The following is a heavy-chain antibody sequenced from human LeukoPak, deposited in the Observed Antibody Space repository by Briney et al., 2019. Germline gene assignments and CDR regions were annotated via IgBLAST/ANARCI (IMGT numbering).Heavy chain of an antibody. CDR2: ISYDGSNK. Sequence: GGSLRLSCAASGFTFSSYWMSWVRQAPGKGLEWVAVISYDGSNKYYADSVKGRFTISRDNSKNTLYLQMNSLRAEDTAVYYCAKPYSSGWYSVVFRPSAIDYWGQGTLVTVSS. CDR3: AKPYSSGWYSVVFRPSAIDY. D-gene: IGHD6-19*01. V-gene: IGHV3-30*18. CDR1: GFTFSSYW. J-gene: IGHJ4*02.